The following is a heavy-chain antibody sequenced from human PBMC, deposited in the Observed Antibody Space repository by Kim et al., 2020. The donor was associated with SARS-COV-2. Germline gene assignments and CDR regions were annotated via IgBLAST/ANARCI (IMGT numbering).Heavy chain of an antibody. J-gene: IGHJ6*02. V-gene: IGHV3-30*18. CDR3: AKDNTAAPRYYYYYYGMDV. CDR2: ISYDGSNK. D-gene: IGHD5-18*01. Sequence: GGSLRLSCAASGFTFSSYGMHWVRQAPGKGLEWVAVISYDGSNKYYADSVKGRFTISRDNSKNTLYLQMNSLRAEDTAVYYCAKDNTAAPRYYYYYYGMDVWGQGTTVTVSS. CDR1: GFTFSSYG.